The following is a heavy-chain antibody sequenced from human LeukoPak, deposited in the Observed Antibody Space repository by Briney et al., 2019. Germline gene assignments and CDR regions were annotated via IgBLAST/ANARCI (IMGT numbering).Heavy chain of an antibody. CDR1: GFTFSSYG. Sequence: PGRSLRLSXAASGFTFSSYGMHWVRQAPGKGLEWVAVIWYDGSNKYYADSVKGRFTISRDNSKNTLYLQMNSLRAEDTAVYYCAPYCSSTSCPVWGQGTMVTVSS. V-gene: IGHV3-33*01. D-gene: IGHD2-2*01. CDR2: IWYDGSNK. J-gene: IGHJ3*01. CDR3: APYCSSTSCPV.